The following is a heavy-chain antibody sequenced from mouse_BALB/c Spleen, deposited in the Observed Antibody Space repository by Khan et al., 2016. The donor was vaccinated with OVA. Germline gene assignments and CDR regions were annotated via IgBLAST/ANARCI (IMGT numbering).Heavy chain of an antibody. Sequence: VQLKESGPGLVKPSQSLSLTCTVTGYSIPSDYAWNWIRQFPGNKLEWMGYISYSGSTSYNPSLKSRISLTRDTSKNQFFLQLNSVTTEDTATYYCARSIMANWGQGTTLTVSS. V-gene: IGHV3-2*02. J-gene: IGHJ2*01. CDR3: ARSIMAN. CDR1: GYSIPSDYA. CDR2: ISYSGST.